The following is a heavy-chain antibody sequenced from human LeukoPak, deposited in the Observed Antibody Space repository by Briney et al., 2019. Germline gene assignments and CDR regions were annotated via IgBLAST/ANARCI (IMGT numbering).Heavy chain of an antibody. CDR1: GFTFSDFA. CDR2: ISTNGGST. D-gene: IGHD1-26*01. V-gene: IGHV3-23*01. CDR3: EKVAHSGSHGLFDS. Sequence: PGGSLRLSCAASGFTFSDFAMSWVRQTPGKGLQWVSAISTNGGSTYYADSVKGRFTVSRDMSTNTLYLQMNSLRAGDTAVYYCEKVAHSGSHGLFDSWGQGALVTVSS. J-gene: IGHJ4*02.